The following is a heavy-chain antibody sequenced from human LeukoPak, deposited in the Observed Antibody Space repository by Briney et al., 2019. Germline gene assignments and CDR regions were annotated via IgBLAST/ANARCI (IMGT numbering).Heavy chain of an antibody. CDR2: VYYSGST. D-gene: IGHD4-17*01. J-gene: IGHJ4*02. CDR1: GGSISSSSYY. Sequence: PSETLSLTCTVSGGSISSSSYYWGWIRQPPGKELEWIGSVYYSGSTYYNPSLQSRLTISVDASSNHFSLKLSSVTAADTAVYYCARHSSEYGDYVFDYWGQGTLVTVSS. CDR3: ARHSSEYGDYVFDY. V-gene: IGHV4-39*01.